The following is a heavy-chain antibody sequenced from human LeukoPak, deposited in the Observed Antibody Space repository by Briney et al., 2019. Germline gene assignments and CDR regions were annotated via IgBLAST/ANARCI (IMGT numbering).Heavy chain of an antibody. J-gene: IGHJ4*02. V-gene: IGHV3-74*01. CDR2: TSKDGSHT. D-gene: IGHD5-18*01. CDR1: GFTFSDFW. Sequence: GGSLRLSCAASGFTFSDFWIHWVRQAPGKGPEWLSRTSKDGSHTVYADSAKGHFTASRDNTKNTIDLEVTNLRPEDTAVYYCTRGGYSGSYYRFSWGQGTPVTVAS. CDR3: TRGGYSGSYYRFS.